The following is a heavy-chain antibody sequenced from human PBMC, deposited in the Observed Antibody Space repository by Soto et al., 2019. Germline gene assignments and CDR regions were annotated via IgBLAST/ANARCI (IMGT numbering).Heavy chain of an antibody. Sequence: PGGARRVCYGGSGCRFDHCTMHGCRQGPGKGLEWVSLITWDGGSTYYADSVKGRFTISRDNSKNSLYLQMNSLRTEDTVLYYCANDINSRGWYYLDYWAQET. CDR3: ANDINSRGWYYLDY. CDR2: ITWDGGST. V-gene: IGHV3-43*01. CDR1: GCRFDHCT. J-gene: IGHJ4*02. D-gene: IGHD6-19*01.